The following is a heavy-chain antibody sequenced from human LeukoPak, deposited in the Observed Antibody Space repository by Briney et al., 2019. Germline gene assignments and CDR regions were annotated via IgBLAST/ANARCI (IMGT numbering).Heavy chain of an antibody. Sequence: GGSLRLSCAASGFTFSSYWMSWVRQAPGKGLEWVANIKQDGSEKYYVDSVKGRFTISRDNAKNSLYLQMNSLRAEDTAVYYCARDPAADDILTGWNLNWFDPWGQGTLVTVSS. CDR3: ARDPAADDILTGWNLNWFDP. D-gene: IGHD3-9*01. V-gene: IGHV3-7*01. J-gene: IGHJ5*02. CDR1: GFTFSSYW. CDR2: IKQDGSEK.